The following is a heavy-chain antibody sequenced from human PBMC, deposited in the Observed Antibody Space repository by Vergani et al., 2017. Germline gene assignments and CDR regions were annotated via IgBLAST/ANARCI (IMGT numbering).Heavy chain of an antibody. D-gene: IGHD1-14*01. Sequence: QVQLVESGGGVVQPGRSLRLSCAAPGFTFNQYGMHWVRQAPGKGLEWVAVTWYDGNNKQYADSVKGRFTISRDNSKSTMYRQMNSLRDEDTGVYYCARDLRLLYNRFDPWGQGALVTVSS. J-gene: IGHJ5*02. V-gene: IGHV3-33*01. CDR2: TWYDGNNK. CDR1: GFTFNQYG. CDR3: ARDLRLLYNRFDP.